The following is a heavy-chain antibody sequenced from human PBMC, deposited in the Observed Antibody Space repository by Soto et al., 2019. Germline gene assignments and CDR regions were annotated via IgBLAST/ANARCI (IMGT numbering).Heavy chain of an antibody. Sequence: QVQLVQSGAEVKKPGASVQVSCKASGYTFTSYAMHWVRQAPGQRLEWMGWINAGNGNTKYSQKFQGRVTITRDTSASTAYMELSSLRSEDTAVYCCASEGTVRGFDYWGQGTLVTVSS. J-gene: IGHJ4*02. CDR2: INAGNGNT. CDR3: ASEGTVRGFDY. V-gene: IGHV1-3*01. CDR1: GYTFTSYA. D-gene: IGHD3-10*01.